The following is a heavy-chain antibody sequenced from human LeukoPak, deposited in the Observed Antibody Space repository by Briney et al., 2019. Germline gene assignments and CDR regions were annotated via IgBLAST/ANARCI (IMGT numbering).Heavy chain of an antibody. Sequence: GGSLRLSCAASGFTFSNYSMNWVRQAPGKGLEWVSYISSSSRTIYYADSVKGRFTISRDNFKHTLYLQMNSLRAEDTAVYYCARSGSGSYFLDYWGQGTLVTVSS. CDR2: ISSSSRTI. CDR1: GFTFSNYS. V-gene: IGHV3-48*01. D-gene: IGHD3-10*01. CDR3: ARSGSGSYFLDY. J-gene: IGHJ4*02.